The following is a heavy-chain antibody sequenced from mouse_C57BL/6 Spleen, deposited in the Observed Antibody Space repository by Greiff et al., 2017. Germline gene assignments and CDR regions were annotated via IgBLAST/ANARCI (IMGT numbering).Heavy chain of an antibody. CDR1: GFTFSDYG. Sequence: EVQLVESGGGLVKPGGSLKLSCAASGFTFSDYGMHWVRQAPEQGLEWVAYISSGSSTIYYADTVKGIFTISIDNATNTLFLQMTSLRSEDEAMYNCARETGTYYFDYWGQGTTLTVSS. D-gene: IGHD4-1*01. V-gene: IGHV5-17*01. CDR3: ARETGTYYFDY. CDR2: ISSGSSTI. J-gene: IGHJ2*01.